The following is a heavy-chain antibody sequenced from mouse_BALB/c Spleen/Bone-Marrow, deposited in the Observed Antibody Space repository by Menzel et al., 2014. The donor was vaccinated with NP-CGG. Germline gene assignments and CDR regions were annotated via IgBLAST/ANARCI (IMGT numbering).Heavy chain of an antibody. CDR2: IYPGGGST. CDR3: TRSGYDVAY. J-gene: IGHJ3*01. CDR1: GYTFTSYW. V-gene: IGHV1S22*01. D-gene: IGHD2-2*01. Sequence: LQQSGSELVRPGASVKLSCKASGYTFTSYWMHWVKQRPGQGLEWIGNIYPGGGSTNYDEKFKSKATLTVDTSSSTAYMQLSSLTSEDSAVYYCTRSGYDVAYWGQGTLVTVSA.